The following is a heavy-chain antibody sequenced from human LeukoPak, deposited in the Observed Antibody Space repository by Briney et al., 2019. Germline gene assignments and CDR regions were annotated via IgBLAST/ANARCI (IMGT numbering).Heavy chain of an antibody. J-gene: IGHJ4*02. Sequence: PGGSLRLSCAASRFTFSDYYMSWIRQAPGKGLEWVSYISSSSSYTNYADSVKGRFIIPRDNAKNSLYLQMNSLRAEDTAVYYCARERMAGTSDYWGQGTLVTVSS. CDR1: RFTFSDYY. V-gene: IGHV3-11*06. CDR2: ISSSSSYT. CDR3: ARERMAGTSDY. D-gene: IGHD6-19*01.